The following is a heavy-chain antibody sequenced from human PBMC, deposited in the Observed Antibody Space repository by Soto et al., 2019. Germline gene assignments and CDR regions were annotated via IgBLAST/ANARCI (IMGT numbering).Heavy chain of an antibody. CDR2: IYYSGST. CDR1: GGSISSYY. V-gene: IGHV4-59*01. D-gene: IGHD3-10*01. J-gene: IGHJ3*02. CDR3: ARSGGPLAFDI. Sequence: PSETLSLTCTVSGGSISSYYWSWIRQPPGKGLEWIGYIYYSGSTNYNPSLKSRVTISVDTSKNQFSLKLSSVTAADTAVYYCARSGGPLAFDIWGQGTMVTVSS.